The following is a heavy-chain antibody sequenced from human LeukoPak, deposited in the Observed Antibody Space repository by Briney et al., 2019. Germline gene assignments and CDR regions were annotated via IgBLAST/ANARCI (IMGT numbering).Heavy chain of an antibody. CDR1: GGSISNSDYY. CDR2: IYYSGST. Sequence: PSETLSLTCTVSGGSISNSDYYWGWIRQPPGKGLEWIGSIYYSGSTFYNPSLRSRLTISVDRSKSQFSLKLSSVTAADTAVYYCARDPQGIFWFDPWGQGTLVTVSS. CDR3: ARDPQGIFWFDP. V-gene: IGHV4-39*07. D-gene: IGHD3-9*01. J-gene: IGHJ5*02.